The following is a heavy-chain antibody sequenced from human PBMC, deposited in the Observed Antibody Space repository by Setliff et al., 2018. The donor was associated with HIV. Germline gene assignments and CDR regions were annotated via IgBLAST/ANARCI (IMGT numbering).Heavy chain of an antibody. V-gene: IGHV4-34*08. D-gene: IGHD3-22*01. CDR3: ARERPYSYGGRGHPL. CDR2: VKRGRTT. Sequence: PGGSLRLSCAASGFTVSSYSMIWIRQRPGMGLAWIGEVKRGRTTNYNSSLKSRVTISIDTSRKQFTLTVSSVTAADTAVYYCARERPYSYGGRGHPLWGQGTLVTVSS. CDR1: GFTVSSYS. J-gene: IGHJ4*02.